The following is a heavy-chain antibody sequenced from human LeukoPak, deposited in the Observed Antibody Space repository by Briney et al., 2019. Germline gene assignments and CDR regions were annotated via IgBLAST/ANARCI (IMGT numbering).Heavy chain of an antibody. Sequence: ASVKVSCKASGGTFSSYAISWVRQAPGQGLEWMGRIIPILGIANYAQKFQGRVTITADKSTSTAYMELSSLRSEDTAVYYCARDLSIVGARTYFDYWGQGTLVTVSS. CDR2: IIPILGIA. V-gene: IGHV1-69*04. D-gene: IGHD1-26*01. CDR3: ARDLSIVGARTYFDY. CDR1: GGTFSSYA. J-gene: IGHJ4*02.